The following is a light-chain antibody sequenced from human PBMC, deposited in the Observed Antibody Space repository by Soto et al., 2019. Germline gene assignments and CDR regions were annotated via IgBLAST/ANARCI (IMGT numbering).Light chain of an antibody. CDR1: QGISNY. CDR2: DAS. J-gene: IGKJ1*01. V-gene: IGKV1-33*01. Sequence: DIQMTQSPASLSASAGDRVTITCQASQGISNYLNWYQQKPGKAPKLLIFDASNLETGVPSRFSGSGSGTEFTLTISSLQTDDFSTYYCQQYHSYWTFGQGTKVDIK. CDR3: QQYHSYWT.